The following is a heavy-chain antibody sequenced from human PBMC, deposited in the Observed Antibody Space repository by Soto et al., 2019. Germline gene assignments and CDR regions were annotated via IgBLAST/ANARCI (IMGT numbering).Heavy chain of an antibody. CDR1: GYPFNAYG. J-gene: IGHJ5*02. D-gene: IGHD3-3*01. V-gene: IGHV1-18*01. CDR2: ISGFNGNT. CDR3: ATIVFGSGHASPDFYA. Sequence: SSVQVSCEASGYPFNAYGISWGRQAPGQGLEWMGWISGFNGNTNYAADLQGRVTMTTDTSTSTAYMELRGLRSVDAAVYYCATIVFGSGHASPDFYAWAQGTTVTVSA.